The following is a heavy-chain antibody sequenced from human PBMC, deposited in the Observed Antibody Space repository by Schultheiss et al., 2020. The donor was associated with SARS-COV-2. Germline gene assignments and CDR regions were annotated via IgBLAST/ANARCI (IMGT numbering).Heavy chain of an antibody. D-gene: IGHD5-18*01. CDR2: IKSKTDGATT. V-gene: IGHV3-15*01. CDR1: GFSFSDAW. Sequence: GGSLRLSCAASGFSFSDAWTSWVRQTPGKVLEWVGRIKSKTDGATTDYAAPVKGRFTISRDDSKNTLYLQMNSLKTEDTAVYYCVTEYYNYGFNYWGQGTLVTVSS. CDR3: VTEYYNYGFNY. J-gene: IGHJ4*02.